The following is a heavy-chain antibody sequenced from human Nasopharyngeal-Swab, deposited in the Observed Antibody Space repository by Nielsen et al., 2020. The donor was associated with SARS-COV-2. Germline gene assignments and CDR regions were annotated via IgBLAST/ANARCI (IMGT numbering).Heavy chain of an antibody. J-gene: IGHJ4*02. Sequence: ASVKVSCKASGYTFTSYGISWVRQAPGQGLEWMGWISAYNGNTNYAQKLQGRVTMTTDTSTSTAYMEPRSLRSDDTAVYYCARDPQKYSSSWYDYWGQGTLVTVSS. V-gene: IGHV1-18*01. CDR3: ARDPQKYSSSWYDY. D-gene: IGHD6-13*01. CDR2: ISAYNGNT. CDR1: GYTFTSYG.